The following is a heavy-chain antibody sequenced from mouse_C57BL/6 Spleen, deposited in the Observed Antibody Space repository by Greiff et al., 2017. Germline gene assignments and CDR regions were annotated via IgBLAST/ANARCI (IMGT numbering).Heavy chain of an antibody. V-gene: IGHV1-80*01. Sequence: QVQLQQSGAELVKPGASVKISCKASGYAFSSYWMNWVKQRPGKGLEWIGQIYPGDGDTNYNEKFKGKATLTADKSSSTAYMQLISLTSEDSAVYFFASQANWEEGLAYWGQGTLLTVSA. CDR3: ASQANWEEGLAY. J-gene: IGHJ3*01. CDR1: GYAFSSYW. D-gene: IGHD4-1*01. CDR2: IYPGDGDT.